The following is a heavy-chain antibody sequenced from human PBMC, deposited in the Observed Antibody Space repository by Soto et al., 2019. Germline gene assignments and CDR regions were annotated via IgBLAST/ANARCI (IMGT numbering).Heavy chain of an antibody. Sequence: PGGSLRLSCAASGFTISSYAMHWVRQAPGKGLEWVAVIIYDGSKKEYADSVKGRFTVSRDNSKDTVYLQMNNLRPEDTGVYYCAKDLHDFASFFFYGMDVWGQGTSVTVSS. CDR3: AKDLHDFASFFFYGMDV. CDR1: GFTISSYA. CDR2: IIYDGSKK. J-gene: IGHJ6*02. D-gene: IGHD2-21*02. V-gene: IGHV3-30*18.